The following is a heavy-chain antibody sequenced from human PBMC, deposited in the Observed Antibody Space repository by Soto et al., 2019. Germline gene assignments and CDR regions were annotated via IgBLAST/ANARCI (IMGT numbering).Heavy chain of an antibody. CDR2: IYYSGST. CDR3: ARDASHYDFGWFDP. V-gene: IGHV4-59*01. CDR1: GASISSYY. D-gene: IGHD3-3*01. J-gene: IGHJ5*02. Sequence: SETLSLTCTVSGASISSYYWSWIRQPPGKGLEWIGYIYYSGSTNYNPSLKSRVTISVDTSKNQFSLKLSSVTAADTAVYYCARDASHYDFGWFDPWGQGTLVTVSS.